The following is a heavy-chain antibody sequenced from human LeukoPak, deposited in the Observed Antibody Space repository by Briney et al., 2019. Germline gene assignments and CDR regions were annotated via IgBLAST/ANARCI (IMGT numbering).Heavy chain of an antibody. D-gene: IGHD3-16*02. J-gene: IGHJ4*02. CDR1: GFTFSGYA. V-gene: IGHV3-23*01. CDR2: ISGSGGST. CDR3: AKDGVYYDYVWGSYLPIHYFDY. Sequence: PGGSLRLSCAASGFTFSGYAMTWVRQAPGKGLEWVSAISGSGGSTYYADSAKGRFTISRDNSKNTLYLQMNSLRAEDTAVYYCAKDGVYYDYVWGSYLPIHYFDYWGQGTLVTVSS.